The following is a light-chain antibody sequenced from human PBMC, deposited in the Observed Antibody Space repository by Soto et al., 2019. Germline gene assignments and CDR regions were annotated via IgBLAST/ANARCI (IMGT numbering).Light chain of an antibody. J-gene: IGKJ5*01. CDR2: GAS. CDR1: QSVSNNY. V-gene: IGKV3-20*01. Sequence: EIVLTQSPGTLSLSPGERATLSCRASQSVSNNYLAWYQQKPGQAPRLLIDGASSRATGVPDRFSGTGSGTDFTLTISRLEPEDFAVFYCQQYGNSPITFGQGTRLAIK. CDR3: QQYGNSPIT.